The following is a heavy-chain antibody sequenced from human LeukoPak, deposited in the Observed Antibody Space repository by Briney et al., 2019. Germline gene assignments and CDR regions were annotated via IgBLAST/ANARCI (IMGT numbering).Heavy chain of an antibody. CDR3: AKDLDGYSYGPDY. CDR1: GFTFTSYS. J-gene: IGHJ4*02. CDR2: ISGGGGST. Sequence: GGSLRLSCAASGFTFTSYSMNWVRQAPGKGLEWVSTISGGGGSTYYADSVKGRFTISRDNSKNTLYLQVNSLRAEDTAVYYCAKDLDGYSYGPDYWGQGTLVTVSS. V-gene: IGHV3-23*01. D-gene: IGHD5-18*01.